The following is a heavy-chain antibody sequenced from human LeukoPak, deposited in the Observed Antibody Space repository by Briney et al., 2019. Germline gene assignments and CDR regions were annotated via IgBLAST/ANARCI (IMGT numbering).Heavy chain of an antibody. CDR2: ISGSGGST. D-gene: IGHD4-17*01. Sequence: GGSLRLSCAASGFTFSSYAMSWVRQAPGKGLEWVSAISGSGGSTYYADSVKGRFTISRDNSKSTLYLQMNSLRAEDTAVYYCAKGAEVSGGGPPRRPTVTTPNFDYWGQGTLVTVSS. J-gene: IGHJ4*02. CDR1: GFTFSSYA. CDR3: AKGAEVSGGGPPRRPTVTTPNFDY. V-gene: IGHV3-23*01.